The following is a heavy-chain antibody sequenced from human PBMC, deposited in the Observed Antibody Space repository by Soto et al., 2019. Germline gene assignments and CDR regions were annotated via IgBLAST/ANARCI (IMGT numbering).Heavy chain of an antibody. D-gene: IGHD3-22*01. Sequence: GGSLRLSCAASGFTFSSYAMSWVRQAPGKGLEWVSAISGSGGSTYYADSVEGRFTISRDNSKNTLYLQMNSLRAEDTAVYYCAKDISSGYYYSDAFDIWGKGTMLTVSS. CDR3: AKDISSGYYYSDAFDI. V-gene: IGHV3-23*01. J-gene: IGHJ3*02. CDR2: ISGSGGST. CDR1: GFTFSSYA.